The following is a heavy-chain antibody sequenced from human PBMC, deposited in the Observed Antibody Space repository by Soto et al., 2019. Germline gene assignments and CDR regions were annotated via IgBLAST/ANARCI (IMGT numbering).Heavy chain of an antibody. CDR3: AKSGRQDFYYGMDV. CDR1: GFTFSNYA. J-gene: IGHJ6*02. CDR2: IIGTSGSI. Sequence: GGSLRLSCAASGFTFSNYAMNWVRQAPGKGLEWVSGIIGTSGSIYYIDSVKGRFTVSRDNSRNRLYLQMNTLRAGDTAVYYCAKSGRQDFYYGMDVWGQGTTVTVS. V-gene: IGHV3-23*01.